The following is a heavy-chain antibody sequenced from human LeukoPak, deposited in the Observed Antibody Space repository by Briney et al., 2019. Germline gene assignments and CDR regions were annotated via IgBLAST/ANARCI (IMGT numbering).Heavy chain of an antibody. CDR2: IYHSGST. CDR3: ARALRYCSTTSCEGWFDP. CDR1: GGSISGNNW. Sequence: SETLSLTCTVSGGSISGNNWWSWVRQPPGKGLEWIGEIYHSGSTNYNPSLKSRVTISVDKSKNQFSLKLNSVTAADPAVYYCARALRYCSTTSCEGWFDPWGQGTLVTVSS. D-gene: IGHD2-2*01. V-gene: IGHV4-4*02. J-gene: IGHJ5*02.